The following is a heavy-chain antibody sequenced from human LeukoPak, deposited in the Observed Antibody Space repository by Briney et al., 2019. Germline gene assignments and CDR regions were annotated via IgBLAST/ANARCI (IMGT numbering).Heavy chain of an antibody. J-gene: IGHJ4*02. CDR2: ISYDGSNK. V-gene: IGHV3-30-3*01. D-gene: IGHD6-6*01. Sequence: GGSLRLSCAASGFTFSSYAMHWVRQAPGKGLEWVAVISYDGSNKYYADSVEGRFTISRDNSKNTLYLQMNSLRAEDTAVYYCARDPLGHGSSSGDYWGQGTLVTVSS. CDR1: GFTFSSYA. CDR3: ARDPLGHGSSSGDY.